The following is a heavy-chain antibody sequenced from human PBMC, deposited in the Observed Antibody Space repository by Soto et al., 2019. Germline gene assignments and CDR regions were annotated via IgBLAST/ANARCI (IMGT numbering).Heavy chain of an antibody. Sequence: PSETLSLTCTVSGGSISSSSYYWGWIRQPPGKGLEWIGSIYYSGSTYYNPSLKSRVTISVDTSKNQFSLKLSSVTAADTAVYYCARLSPKVLRFLGWPRQNLDYWGQGTLVTVSS. CDR1: GGSISSSSYY. D-gene: IGHD3-3*01. J-gene: IGHJ4*02. V-gene: IGHV4-39*01. CDR2: IYYSGST. CDR3: ARLSPKVLRFLGWPRQNLDY.